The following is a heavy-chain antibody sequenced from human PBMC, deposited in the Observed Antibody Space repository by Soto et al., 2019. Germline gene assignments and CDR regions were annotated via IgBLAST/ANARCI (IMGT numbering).Heavy chain of an antibody. D-gene: IGHD1-26*01. CDR1: GGSSSSYD. J-gene: IGHJ3*02. Sequence: SQLLSLTCTVAGGSSSSYDWSRIRQPPGKGLERLGYIYYSGSTNYNPSLKSRVTISVDTSKNQFSLKLSSVTAADTAVYYCARLGPGWELGGAFDIWGEAPMVTVSS. CDR3: ARLGPGWELGGAFDI. V-gene: IGHV4-59*01. CDR2: IYYSGST.